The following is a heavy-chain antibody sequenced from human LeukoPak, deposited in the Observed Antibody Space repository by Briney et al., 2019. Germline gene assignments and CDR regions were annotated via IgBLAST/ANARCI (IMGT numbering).Heavy chain of an antibody. CDR1: GFTFSSYA. Sequence: GSLRLSCAASGFTFSSYAMHWVRQAPGKGLEYVSAISSNGGSTYYANSVKGRFTISRDNSKNTLYLQMGSLRAEDMAVYYCARDRSGSYLFDYWGQGTLVTVSS. J-gene: IGHJ4*02. D-gene: IGHD1-26*01. CDR2: ISSNGGST. CDR3: ARDRSGSYLFDY. V-gene: IGHV3-64*01.